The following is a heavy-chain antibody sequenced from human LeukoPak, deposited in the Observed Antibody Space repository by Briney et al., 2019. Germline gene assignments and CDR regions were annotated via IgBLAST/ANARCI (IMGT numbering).Heavy chain of an antibody. CDR3: ASGGWVVVPAAIYYFDY. CDR1: GGSFSGYY. Sequence: SETLSLTCAVYGGSFSGYYWSWIRQPPGKGLEWIGKINHSGSTNYNPSLKSRVTISVDTSKNQFSLKLSSVTAADTAVYYCASGGWVVVPAAIYYFDYWGQGTLVTVSS. CDR2: INHSGST. V-gene: IGHV4-34*01. J-gene: IGHJ4*02. D-gene: IGHD2-2*01.